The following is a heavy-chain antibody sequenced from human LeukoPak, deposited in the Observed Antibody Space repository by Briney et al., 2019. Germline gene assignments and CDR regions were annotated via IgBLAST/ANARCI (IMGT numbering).Heavy chain of an antibody. CDR3: ARPQRYNWNDLHYFDY. D-gene: IGHD1-20*01. V-gene: IGHV1-18*01. Sequence: KLQGRVTMTTDTSTSTAYMELRSLRSDDTAVYYCARPQRYNWNDLHYFDYWGQGTLVTVSS. J-gene: IGHJ4*02.